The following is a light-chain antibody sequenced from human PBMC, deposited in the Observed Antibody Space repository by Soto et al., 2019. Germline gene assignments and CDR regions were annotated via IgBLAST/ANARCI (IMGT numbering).Light chain of an antibody. Sequence: DIQMTQSPSTLSASVGDRVTITCRASQSIGSWLAWYQQKPGKAPKLLIYRASGLQSGVPSKFSGSGSGTEYTLTISSLQPGDFATYYCQQYKIYPYTFGQWTKLEIK. J-gene: IGKJ2*01. V-gene: IGKV1-5*03. CDR3: QQYKIYPYT. CDR1: QSIGSW. CDR2: RAS.